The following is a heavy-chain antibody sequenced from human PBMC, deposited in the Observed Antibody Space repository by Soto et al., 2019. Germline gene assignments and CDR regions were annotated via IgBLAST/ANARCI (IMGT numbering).Heavy chain of an antibody. CDR1: GGSISSYY. V-gene: IGHV4-59*01. CDR3: ASRRDIVENWFDP. J-gene: IGHJ5*02. D-gene: IGHD2-15*01. CDR2: IYYSGST. Sequence: PSETLSLTCTVSGGSISSYYWSWIRQPPGKGLEWIGYIYYSGSTNYNPSLKSRVTISVDTSKNQFSLKLSSVTAADTAVYYCASRRDIVENWFDPWGQGTLVTVSS.